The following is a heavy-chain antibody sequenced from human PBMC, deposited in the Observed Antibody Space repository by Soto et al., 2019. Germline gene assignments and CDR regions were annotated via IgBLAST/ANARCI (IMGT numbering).Heavy chain of an antibody. D-gene: IGHD3-10*01. V-gene: IGHV3-23*01. CDR1: GFTFSTFA. J-gene: IGHJ4*02. CDR3: AKRFYYGSGSLDY. Sequence: EVQLLESGGGLIQPGGSLRLSCAASGFTFSTFAMTWVRQAPGKGLEWVSAISGSGGTTYYADSMKGRFTISRDNSKITLYLQMNSLRAEDTAIYYCAKRFYYGSGSLDYWGQGTLVTVSS. CDR2: ISGSGGTT.